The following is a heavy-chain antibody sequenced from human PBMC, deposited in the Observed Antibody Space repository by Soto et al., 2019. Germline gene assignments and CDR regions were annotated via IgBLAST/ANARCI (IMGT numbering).Heavy chain of an antibody. CDR1: GGSMSSSSYY. D-gene: IGHD2-2*02. CDR2: IYYSGNT. CDR3: ARHYLYFGPQV. J-gene: IGHJ6*02. V-gene: IGHV4-39*01. Sequence: SETLSLTCTVSGGSMSSSSYYWGWIRQPPGKGLEWIGSIYYSGNTYYNPSLKSRVSISVDTSQNQFSLKLNSVTAADTSVYYCARHYLYFGPQVWGQGTTATVSS.